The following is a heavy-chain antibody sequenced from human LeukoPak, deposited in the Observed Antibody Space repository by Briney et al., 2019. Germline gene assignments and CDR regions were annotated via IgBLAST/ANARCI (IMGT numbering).Heavy chain of an antibody. J-gene: IGHJ4*02. CDR2: IRYDGSNK. CDR1: GFTFSSYG. V-gene: IGHV3-30*02. Sequence: GGSLRLSCAASGFTFSSYGMSWVRQAPGKGLEWVAFIRYDGSNKYYADSVKGRFTISRDNSKNTLYLQMNSLRAEDTAVYYCAKRGSSWYYFDYWGQGTLVTVSS. CDR3: AKRGSSWYYFDY. D-gene: IGHD6-13*01.